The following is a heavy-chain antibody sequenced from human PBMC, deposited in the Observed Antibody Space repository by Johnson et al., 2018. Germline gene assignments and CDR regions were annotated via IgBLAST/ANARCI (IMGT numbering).Heavy chain of an antibody. CDR2: INHSGST. CDR1: GGSFSGYY. V-gene: IGHV4-34*01. CDR3: ARARGGYYDSSGYYYRH. J-gene: IGHJ1*01. Sequence: QVQLQQWGAGLLKPSETLSLTCAVYGGSFSGYYWSWIRQPPGQGLEWIGEINHSGSTNYNPSLQSRVTISGDTSKNQFPLKLSSVTAADTAVYYCARARGGYYDSSGYYYRHWGQGTLVTVSS. D-gene: IGHD3-22*01.